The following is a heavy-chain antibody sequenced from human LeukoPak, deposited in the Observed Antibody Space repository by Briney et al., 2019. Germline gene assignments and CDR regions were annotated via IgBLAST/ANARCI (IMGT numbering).Heavy chain of an antibody. D-gene: IGHD6-13*01. CDR1: GHSFTNHW. CDR2: IYPGDSDT. Sequence: GESLRISCKASGHSFTNHWLGWVRQMPGKGLEWMGIIYPGDSDTRYSPSFQGQVTISADKSISTAYLQWSSLKASDTAMYYCARLSGSWQNNWFDPWGQGTLVTVSS. CDR3: ARLSGSWQNNWFDP. V-gene: IGHV5-51*01. J-gene: IGHJ5*02.